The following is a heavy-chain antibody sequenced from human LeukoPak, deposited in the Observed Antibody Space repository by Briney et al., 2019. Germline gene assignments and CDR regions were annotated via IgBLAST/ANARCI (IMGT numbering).Heavy chain of an antibody. D-gene: IGHD1-20*01. CDR1: GFTFSSYG. V-gene: IGHV3-30*18. Sequence: TGGSLRLSCAASGFTFSSYGMHWVRQAPGKGLEWVAVISYDGSNKYYADSVKGRFTISRDNSKNTLYLQMNSLRAEDTAVYYCAKDNWNDGRDYWGQGTLVTVSS. CDR2: ISYDGSNK. J-gene: IGHJ4*02. CDR3: AKDNWNDGRDY.